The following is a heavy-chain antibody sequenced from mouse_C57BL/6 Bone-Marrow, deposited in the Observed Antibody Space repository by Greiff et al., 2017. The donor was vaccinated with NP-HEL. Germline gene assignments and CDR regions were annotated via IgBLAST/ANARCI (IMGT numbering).Heavy chain of an antibody. CDR2: ISYSGST. Sequence: EVKLEESGPGMVKPSQSLSLTCTVTGYSITSGYDWHWIRHFPGNKLEWMGYISYSGSTNYNPSLKSRISITHDTSKNHFFLKLNSVTTEDTATYYCAGGYYSNSAWFAYWGQGTLVTVSA. CDR3: AGGYYSNSAWFAY. V-gene: IGHV3-1*01. D-gene: IGHD2-5*01. J-gene: IGHJ3*01. CDR1: GYSITSGYD.